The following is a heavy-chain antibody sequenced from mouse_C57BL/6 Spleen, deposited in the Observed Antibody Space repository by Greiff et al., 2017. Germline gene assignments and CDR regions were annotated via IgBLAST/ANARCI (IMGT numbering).Heavy chain of an antibody. CDR1: GYTFTSYW. CDR3: ARLNYDYDDY. CDR2: IDPSDSYT. Sequence: VKLQQPGAELVRPGTSVKLSCKASGYTFTSYWMHWVKQRPGQGLEWIGVIDPSDSYTNYNQKFKGKATLTVDTSSSTAYMQLSSLTSEDSAVYYCARLNYDYDDYWGQGTTLTVSS. J-gene: IGHJ2*01. D-gene: IGHD2-4*01. V-gene: IGHV1-59*01.